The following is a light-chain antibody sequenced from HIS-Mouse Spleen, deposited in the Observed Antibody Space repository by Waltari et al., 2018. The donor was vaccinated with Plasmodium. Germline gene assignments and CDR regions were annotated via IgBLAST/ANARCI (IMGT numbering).Light chain of an antibody. V-gene: IGLV3-1*01. Sequence: SYELTQPPSVSVSPGQTASITCSGDTLGDKYACWYQQKPGQSPVLGIYQVSKRPSGIPERVSGSNSGNTATLTISGTQAMDEADDYCQAWDSSTVVFGGGTKLTVL. CDR3: QAWDSSTVV. CDR1: TLGDKY. CDR2: QVS. J-gene: IGLJ2*01.